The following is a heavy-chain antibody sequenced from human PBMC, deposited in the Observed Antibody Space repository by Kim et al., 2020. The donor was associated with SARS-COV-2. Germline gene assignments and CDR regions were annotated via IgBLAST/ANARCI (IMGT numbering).Heavy chain of an antibody. CDR1: GGSFSGYY. CDR2: INRSGST. CDR3: ARRAPDYYDILTGFSVGGMDV. V-gene: IGHV4-34*01. D-gene: IGHD3-9*01. Sequence: SETLSLTCAVYGGSFSGYYWSWIRQPPGKGLEWIGEINRSGSTNYNPSLKSRVTISVDTSKNQFSLKLSSVTAADTAVYYCARRAPDYYDILTGFSVGGMDVWGQGTTVTVSS. J-gene: IGHJ6*02.